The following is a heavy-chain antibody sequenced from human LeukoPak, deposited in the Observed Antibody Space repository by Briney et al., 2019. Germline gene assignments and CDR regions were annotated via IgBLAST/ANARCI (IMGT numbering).Heavy chain of an antibody. V-gene: IGHV3-9*01. CDR2: ISWNSGSI. CDR3: AKDMGRSGWYYFDY. CDR1: GFTFDDYA. D-gene: IGHD6-19*01. Sequence: PGGSLRLSCAASGFTFDDYAMHWVRQAPGKGLEWVSGISWNSGSIGYADSVKGRFTISRDNAKNSLYLQMNSLRAEDTALYYCAKDMGRSGWYYFDYWGQGTLVTVSS. J-gene: IGHJ4*02.